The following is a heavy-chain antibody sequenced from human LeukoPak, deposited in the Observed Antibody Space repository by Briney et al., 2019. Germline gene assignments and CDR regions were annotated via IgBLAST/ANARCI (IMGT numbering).Heavy chain of an antibody. Sequence: ASVKVSCKASGHTSTTYAIHWVRQAPGQGLEWMGGIIPIFGTANYAQKFQGRATITADESTSTAYMELSSLRSEDTAVYYCARDRFAVGITYGMDVWGQGTTVTVSS. D-gene: IGHD3-10*01. V-gene: IGHV1-69*13. CDR1: GHTSTTYA. J-gene: IGHJ6*02. CDR2: IIPIFGTA. CDR3: ARDRFAVGITYGMDV.